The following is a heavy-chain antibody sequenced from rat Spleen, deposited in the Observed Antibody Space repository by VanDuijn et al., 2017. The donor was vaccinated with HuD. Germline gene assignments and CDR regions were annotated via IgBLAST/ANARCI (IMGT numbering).Heavy chain of an antibody. CDR1: GFTFSNYY. CDR3: TRDRPRHVMDA. D-gene: IGHD4-2*01. Sequence: EVQLVESGGGLVQPGRSMKLSCAALGFTFSNYYMAWVRQAPTKGLEWVASISYEGSSTYYGDSVKGRFSISRDNAKSSLYLQMDSLRSEDTATYYCTRDRPRHVMDAWGQGASVTVSS. J-gene: IGHJ4*01. CDR2: ISYEGSST. V-gene: IGHV5-20*01.